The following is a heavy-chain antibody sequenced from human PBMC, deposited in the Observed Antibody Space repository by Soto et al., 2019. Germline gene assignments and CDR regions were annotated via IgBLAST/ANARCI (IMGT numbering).Heavy chain of an antibody. J-gene: IGHJ5*02. CDR1: GFTFSSYA. CDR2: ISGSGGST. Sequence: RGSLRLSCAASGFTFSSYAMSWVRQAPGKGLEWVSAISGSGGSTYYADSVKGRFTISRDNSKNTLYLQMNSLRAEDTAVYYCAKLGVVVPAADNWFDPWGQGTLVTVSS. V-gene: IGHV3-23*01. D-gene: IGHD2-2*01. CDR3: AKLGVVVPAADNWFDP.